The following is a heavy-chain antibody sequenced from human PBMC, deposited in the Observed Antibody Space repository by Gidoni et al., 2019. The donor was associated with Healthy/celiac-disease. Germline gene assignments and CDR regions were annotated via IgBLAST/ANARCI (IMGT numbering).Heavy chain of an antibody. CDR2: IYYSGST. CDR3: ARHEESGIAVAGTLDWFDP. V-gene: IGHV4-39*01. D-gene: IGHD6-19*01. Sequence: QLQLQESGPGLVKPSETLSLTCTVSGGSISSSSYYWGWIRQPPGKGLEWIGSIYYSGSTYYNPSLKSRVTISVDTSKNQFSLKLSSVTAADTAVYYCARHEESGIAVAGTLDWFDPWGQGTLVTVSS. CDR1: GGSISSSSYY. J-gene: IGHJ5*02.